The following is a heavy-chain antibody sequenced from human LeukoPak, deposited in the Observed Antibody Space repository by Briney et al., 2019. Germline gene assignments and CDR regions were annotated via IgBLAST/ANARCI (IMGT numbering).Heavy chain of an antibody. CDR1: GYSFTNFE. J-gene: IGHJ6*03. V-gene: IGHV1-8*01. Sequence: GASVKVSCKASGYSFTNFEINWVWQATGQGLEWMGWMNPNSGNKGYAQKFQGRVAMTMNTSITTAYMELSSLRSEDTAVYYCARGPQWRGDYYYMDVWGRGTTVTVSS. CDR2: MNPNSGNK. CDR3: ARGPQWRGDYYYMDV. D-gene: IGHD6-19*01.